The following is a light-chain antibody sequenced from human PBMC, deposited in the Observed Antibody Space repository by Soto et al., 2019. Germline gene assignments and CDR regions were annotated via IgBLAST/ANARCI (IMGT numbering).Light chain of an antibody. V-gene: IGKV1-5*01. CDR3: QQGFT. CDR2: DAS. J-gene: IGKJ3*01. CDR1: QSISSW. Sequence: DIQMTQSPSTLSASVGDRVTITCRVSQSISSWLAWYQQKPGKAPKLLIYDASSLESGVPSRFSGSGSGTEFTLTISSLQPDDFATYYCQQGFTFGPGTKVDIK.